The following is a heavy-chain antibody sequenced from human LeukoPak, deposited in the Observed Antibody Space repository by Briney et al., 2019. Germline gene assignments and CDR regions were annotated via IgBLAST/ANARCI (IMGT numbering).Heavy chain of an antibody. D-gene: IGHD6-13*01. Sequence: GGSLRLSCAASGFTFSSYGMQWVRQAPGKGLEWVAVISYDGSNKYYAGSVKGRFTISRDNSKNTLHLQMNSLRAEDTAVYYCAKDGTSVATAGSHFDYWGQGTLVTVSS. J-gene: IGHJ4*02. V-gene: IGHV3-30*18. CDR3: AKDGTSVATAGSHFDY. CDR1: GFTFSSYG. CDR2: ISYDGSNK.